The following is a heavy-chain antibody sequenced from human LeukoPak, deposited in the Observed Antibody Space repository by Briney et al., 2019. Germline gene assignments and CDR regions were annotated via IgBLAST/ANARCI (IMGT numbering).Heavy chain of an antibody. CDR1: GFTLSYYG. J-gene: IGHJ4*02. V-gene: IGHV3-30*18. CDR2: ISYEGSNK. D-gene: IGHD3-22*01. Sequence: PGRSLRLSCAASGFTLSYYGMHWVRQAPGKGLEWVAVISYEGSNKYYADSVKGRFTISRDNTKNTRYLQMNSLRAEDTAVYYCAKPYYYDRSGSGVNHFDYWGQGTLVTVSS. CDR3: AKPYYYDRSGSGVNHFDY.